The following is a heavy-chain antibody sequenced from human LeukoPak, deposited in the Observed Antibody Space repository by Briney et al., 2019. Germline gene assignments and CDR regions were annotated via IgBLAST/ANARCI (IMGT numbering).Heavy chain of an antibody. J-gene: IGHJ6*03. D-gene: IGHD2-8*01. Sequence: GGSLRLSCAASGSTFSSYAMHWVRQAPGKGLEWVSFIRYDGSNKFYADSVKGRFTISRDTSKNTLYLQMNSLRTEDSAMYYCAKAGYCATAGCPDYYYMDVWGRGTTVTVSS. CDR3: AKAGYCATAGCPDYYYMDV. CDR2: IRYDGSNK. V-gene: IGHV3-30*02. CDR1: GSTFSSYA.